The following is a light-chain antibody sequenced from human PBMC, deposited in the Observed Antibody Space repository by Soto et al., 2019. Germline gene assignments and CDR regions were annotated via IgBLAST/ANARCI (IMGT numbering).Light chain of an antibody. Sequence: DIQMTQSPSTLSASVGARVTITCRASPSISSWLAWYQQKPGKAPKLLIYKASSLESGVPSRFSGSGSGTEFTLTISSLQPDDFATYYCQQYNSYSLYTFGQGTKLEIK. CDR1: PSISSW. CDR2: KAS. CDR3: QQYNSYSLYT. V-gene: IGKV1-5*03. J-gene: IGKJ2*01.